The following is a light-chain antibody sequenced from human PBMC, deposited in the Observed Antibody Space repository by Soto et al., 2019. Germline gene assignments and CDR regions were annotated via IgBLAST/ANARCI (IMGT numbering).Light chain of an antibody. CDR3: KKYVHWPPGT. CDR1: QSVFSS. Sequence: EIVVTQSPATISVSPGERVNISCRASQSVFSSLAWYQQRPGQALRRLIDDTSTTSPGIAARFSGSGSGTEFTLTISTLQSEHVEVYYCKKYVHWPPGTFGQGTKVDIK. V-gene: IGKV3-15*01. CDR2: DTS. J-gene: IGKJ1*01.